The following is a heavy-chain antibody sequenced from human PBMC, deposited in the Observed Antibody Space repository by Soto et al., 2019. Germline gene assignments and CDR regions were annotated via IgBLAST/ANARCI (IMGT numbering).Heavy chain of an antibody. D-gene: IGHD1-26*01. CDR3: AKAGAVGAIRDAEDFQH. Sequence: EVQLLESGGGLVQPGGSLRLSCAASGFTFSSYAMSWVRQAPGKGLEWVSAISGSGGSTYYADSVKGRFTIARDNSKNTLYLQMNSLRAEDTAVYYCAKAGAVGAIRDAEDFQHWGQGTLVTVSS. V-gene: IGHV3-23*01. CDR2: ISGSGGST. CDR1: GFTFSSYA. J-gene: IGHJ1*01.